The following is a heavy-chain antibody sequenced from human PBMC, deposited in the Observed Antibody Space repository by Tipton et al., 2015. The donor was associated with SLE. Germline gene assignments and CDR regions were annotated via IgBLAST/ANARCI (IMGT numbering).Heavy chain of an antibody. CDR1: GGSMSSYY. CDR2: IHYSGST. Sequence: TLSLTCTVSGGSMSSYYWSWIRQPPGKGLEWIGFIHYSGSTKYNPSLKSRVTISVDKSKNQFSLSLSSVTAADTAAYYCARDVGGYGDYWGQGTLVTVSS. V-gene: IGHV4-59*01. J-gene: IGHJ4*02. CDR3: ARDVGGYGDY. D-gene: IGHD2-15*01.